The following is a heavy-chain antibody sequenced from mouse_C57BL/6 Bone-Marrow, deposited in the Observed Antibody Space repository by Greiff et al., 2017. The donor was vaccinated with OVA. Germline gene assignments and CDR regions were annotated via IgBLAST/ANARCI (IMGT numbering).Heavy chain of an antibody. J-gene: IGHJ4*01. V-gene: IGHV1-52*01. Sequence: QVQLQQPGAELVRPGSSVKLSCKASGYTFTSYWMHWVKQRPIQGLEWIGNIDPSDSETHYNQKFKDKATLTVDKSSSTAYMQLSSLTSEDSAVYYCASTVYDNLYYTMDYWGRGTSVTVSS. CDR3: ASTVYDNLYYTMDY. CDR1: GYTFTSYW. D-gene: IGHD2-3*01. CDR2: IDPSDSET.